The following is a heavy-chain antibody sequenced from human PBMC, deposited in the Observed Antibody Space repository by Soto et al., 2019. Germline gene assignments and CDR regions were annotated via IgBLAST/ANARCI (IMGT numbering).Heavy chain of an antibody. Sequence: QVQLVESGGGVVQPGRSLRLSCAASGFTFSGYGMHWVRQAPGKGLEWVAVLRYDGSNIYYADSVKGRFTISRDNSRKTLYLEMNSLRDEDTAVYYCARDEIGGTTFRGYFDYWGQGTLVTVTS. CDR3: ARDEIGGTTFRGYFDY. D-gene: IGHD1-7*01. CDR2: LRYDGSNI. J-gene: IGHJ4*02. V-gene: IGHV3-33*01. CDR1: GFTFSGYG.